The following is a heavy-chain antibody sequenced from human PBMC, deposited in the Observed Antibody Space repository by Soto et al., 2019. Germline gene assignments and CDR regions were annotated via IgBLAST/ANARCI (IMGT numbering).Heavy chain of an antibody. J-gene: IGHJ3*02. CDR3: ATGVLVVIHDASDI. CDR2: FDPEDGET. Sequence: ASVRVSCKVSGYTLTELSMHWVRQAPGKGLEWMGGFDPEDGETIYAQKFQGRVTMTEDTSTDTAYMELSSLRSEDTAVYYCATGVLVVIHDASDISGPGTLVTLSS. D-gene: IGHD3-22*01. CDR1: GYTLTELS. V-gene: IGHV1-24*01.